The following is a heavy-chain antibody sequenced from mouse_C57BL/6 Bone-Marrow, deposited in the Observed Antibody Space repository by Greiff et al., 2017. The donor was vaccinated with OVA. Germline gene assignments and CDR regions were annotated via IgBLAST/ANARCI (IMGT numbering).Heavy chain of an antibody. D-gene: IGHD1-1*01. Sequence: VQLQQSGPELVKPGASVKISCKASGYSFTGYYMNWVKQSPEKSLEWIGEINPSTGGTTYNQKFKAKATLTVDKYSSTAYMQLKSLTSEDSAVYYCARRYYGSSPYAMDYWGQGTSVTVSS. CDR1: GYSFTGYY. J-gene: IGHJ4*01. V-gene: IGHV1-42*01. CDR3: ARRYYGSSPYAMDY. CDR2: INPSTGGT.